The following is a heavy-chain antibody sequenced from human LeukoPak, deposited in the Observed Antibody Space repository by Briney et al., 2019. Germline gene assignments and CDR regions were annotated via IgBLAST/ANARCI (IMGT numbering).Heavy chain of an antibody. CDR3: ARVRNLRGDY. CDR2: ISSGSSTI. J-gene: IGHJ4*02. CDR1: GFTFSSYS. D-gene: IGHD4-17*01. Sequence: GGSPRLSCAAPGFTFSSYSMNWVRQAPGKGLEWVSYISSGSSTIYYADSVKGRFTISRDNAKNSLYLQMNSLRAEDAAVYYCARVRNLRGDYWGQGTLVTVSS. V-gene: IGHV3-48*01.